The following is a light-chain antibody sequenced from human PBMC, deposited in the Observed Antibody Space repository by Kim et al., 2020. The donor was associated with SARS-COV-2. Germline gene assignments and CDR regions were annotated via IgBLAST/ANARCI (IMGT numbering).Light chain of an antibody. V-gene: IGLV3-1*01. Sequence: SYELTQPPSVSVSPGQTASITCSGDKLGEKYACWYQHKPGQSPVLVIYHDSERPSGIPERFSGSNSVSTATLTIRGTQAMDEADYYCQAWDSTTGVFGTGTKVTVL. CDR3: QAWDSTTGV. CDR2: HDS. CDR1: KLGEKY. J-gene: IGLJ1*01.